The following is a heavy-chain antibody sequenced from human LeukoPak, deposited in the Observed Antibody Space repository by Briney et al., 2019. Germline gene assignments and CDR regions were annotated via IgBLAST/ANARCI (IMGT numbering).Heavy chain of an antibody. CDR1: GFTFSSYG. CDR3: AKGQAYYSSYGMDV. V-gene: IGHV3-33*06. D-gene: IGHD3-10*01. Sequence: GGSLRLPCAASGFTFSSYGMHWVRQAPGKGLEWVAVIWYDGSNKYYADSVKGRLTISRDTSKNTLYLQMNSLRAEDTAVYYCAKGQAYYSSYGMDVWGQGTTVTVSS. CDR2: IWYDGSNK. J-gene: IGHJ6*02.